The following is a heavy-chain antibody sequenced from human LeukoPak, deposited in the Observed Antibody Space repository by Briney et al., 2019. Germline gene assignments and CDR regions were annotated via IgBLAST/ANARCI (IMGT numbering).Heavy chain of an antibody. V-gene: IGHV4-4*07. CDR1: GGSISSYY. D-gene: IGHD3-22*01. CDR3: ARSRRLYYYDSSGYLGPAFDI. CDR2: IYTSGST. Sequence: PSETLSLTCTVSGGSISSYYWSWIRQPAGKGLEWIGRIYTSGSTNYNPSLKSRVTMSVGTSKNQFSLKLSSVTAADTAVYYCARSRRLYYYDSSGYLGPAFDIWGQGTMVTVSS. J-gene: IGHJ3*02.